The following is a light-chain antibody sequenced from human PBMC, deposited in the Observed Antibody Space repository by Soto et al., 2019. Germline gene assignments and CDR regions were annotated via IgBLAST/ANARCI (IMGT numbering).Light chain of an antibody. CDR3: QQYGSSPAP. CDR2: GAS. Sequence: EIVLTQSPGTLSLSPGERATLSCRASQSVSSSYLAWYQQKPGQAPRLLIYGASSRATGIPDRFSGSGSGTGFTLTISRLEPEDFAVYYFQQYGSSPAPFGGETKVEIK. V-gene: IGKV3-20*01. CDR1: QSVSSSY. J-gene: IGKJ4*01.